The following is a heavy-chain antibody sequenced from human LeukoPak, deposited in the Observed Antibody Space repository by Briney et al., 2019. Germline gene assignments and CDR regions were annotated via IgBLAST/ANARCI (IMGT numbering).Heavy chain of an antibody. D-gene: IGHD2-21*01. CDR3: AVEANGDSLVY. V-gene: IGHV3-23*01. J-gene: IGHJ4*02. CDR1: GFSFSSYA. Sequence: GGSLRLSCAASGFSFSSYAMNWVRQAPGKGLEWVSTISGSGGSTYYADSVKGRFTISRDNSKNTLYLQKNSLRAEDTAGFACAVEANGDSLVYSGQGTLVSVSS. CDR2: ISGSGGST.